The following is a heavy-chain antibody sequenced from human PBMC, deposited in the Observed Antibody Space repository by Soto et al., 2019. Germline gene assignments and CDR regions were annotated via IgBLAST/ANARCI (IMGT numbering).Heavy chain of an antibody. D-gene: IGHD1-7*01. CDR1: GYTFTSYD. CDR3: ARTSSGTREGFDP. Sequence: QVQLVQSGTEVKKPGASVKVSCKASGYTFTSYDINWVRQATGQGLEWMGWINPNNGNTGYAQNFQGRVTMTRDTSISTAYMELSSLRCEDTAVYFCARTSSGTREGFDPWGQGTLVTVSS. J-gene: IGHJ5*02. V-gene: IGHV1-8*01. CDR2: INPNNGNT.